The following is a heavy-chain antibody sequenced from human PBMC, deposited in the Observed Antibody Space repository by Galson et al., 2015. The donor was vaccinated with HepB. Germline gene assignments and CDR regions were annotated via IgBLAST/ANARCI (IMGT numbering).Heavy chain of an antibody. CDR3: THRPITIFGVVGHDAFEI. CDR2: IYWNDDK. Sequence: PALVKPTQTLTLTCNFSGFSLSTTGVGMGWIRQAPGKALEWVAVIYWNDDKRYSPSLKSRLTITKDTSKNQVVLTMTNMDPVDTATYYCTHRPITIFGVVGHDAFEIWSQGTVVIVSS. D-gene: IGHD3-3*01. CDR1: GFSLSTTGVG. J-gene: IGHJ3*02. V-gene: IGHV2-5*01.